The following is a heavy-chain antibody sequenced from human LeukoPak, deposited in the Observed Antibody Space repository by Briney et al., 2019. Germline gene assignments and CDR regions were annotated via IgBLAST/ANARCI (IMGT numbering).Heavy chain of an antibody. CDR3: ARDRYYYDSSGYYYFDY. V-gene: IGHV1-69*13. J-gene: IGHJ4*02. CDR1: GGTFSRYA. CDR2: IIPIFGTA. Sequence: SVKVSCKASGGTFSRYAISWVRQAPGQGLEWMGGIIPIFGTANYAQKFKGRVTITADESTSTAYMELSSLRSEDTAVYYCARDRYYYDSSGYYYFDYWGQGTLVTVSS. D-gene: IGHD3-22*01.